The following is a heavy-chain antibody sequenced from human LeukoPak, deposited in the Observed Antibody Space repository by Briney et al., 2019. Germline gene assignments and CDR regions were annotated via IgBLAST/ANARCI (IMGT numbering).Heavy chain of an antibody. V-gene: IGHV3-23*01. CDR3: APLFFVVVITATRPPD. CDR2: ISGSGGST. Sequence: GGSLRLSCAASGFTFSSYGMSWVRQAPGEGLEWVSAISGSGGSTYYADSVKGRFTISRDNSKNTLYLQVNSLRAEDTAVYYCAPLFFVVVITATRPPDWGQGTLVTVSS. J-gene: IGHJ4*02. D-gene: IGHD2-15*01. CDR1: GFTFSSYG.